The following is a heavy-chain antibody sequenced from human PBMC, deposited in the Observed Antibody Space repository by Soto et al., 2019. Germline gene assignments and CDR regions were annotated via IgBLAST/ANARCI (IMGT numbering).Heavy chain of an antibody. CDR2: IYYSGST. V-gene: IGHV4-30-4*01. J-gene: IGHJ4*02. CDR1: GGSISSGDYY. Sequence: SETLSLTSTVSGGSISSGDYYWSWIRQPPGKGLEWIGYIYYSGSTYYNPSLKSRVTISVDTSKNQFSLKLSSVTAADTAVYYCARAYYDSSGYCYSTYCFDYWGQGTLVTVSS. CDR3: ARAYYDSSGYCYSTYCFDY. D-gene: IGHD3-22*01.